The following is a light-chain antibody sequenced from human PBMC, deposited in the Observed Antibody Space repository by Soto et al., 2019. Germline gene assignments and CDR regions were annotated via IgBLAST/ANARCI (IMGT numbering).Light chain of an antibody. CDR2: GAS. Sequence: EIVMTQSPVTLSVFPWERATLSSRASQSVGATVAWYHQRPGQAPRILISGASTRDTGVPDRVSASGSGTEVTLTISSLQSEDFAEYHCQQYNNWPQTFGQGTKVDIK. V-gene: IGKV3-15*01. CDR3: QQYNNWPQT. J-gene: IGKJ1*01. CDR1: QSVGAT.